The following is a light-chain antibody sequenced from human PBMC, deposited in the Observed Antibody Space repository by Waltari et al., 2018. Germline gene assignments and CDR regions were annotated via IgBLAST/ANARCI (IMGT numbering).Light chain of an antibody. V-gene: IGLV2-23*02. J-gene: IGLJ1*01. CDR3: CSYAGRGTYV. CDR2: EVI. Sequence: QSALTQPASVSGTLGQSITISCTGTTSDVGNYDLVSWYQQHPGKAPKLLICEVIKRPSGVPRRFSGSKSGNTASLTISGLQAEDEADYYCCSYAGRGTYVFGSGTKLTVL. CDR1: TSDVGNYDL.